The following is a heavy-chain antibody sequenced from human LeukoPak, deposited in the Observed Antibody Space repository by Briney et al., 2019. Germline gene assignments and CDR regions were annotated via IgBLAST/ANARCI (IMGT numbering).Heavy chain of an antibody. CDR2: IYYSGST. V-gene: IGHV4-31*03. CDR3: ARTDYSNKPDY. J-gene: IGHJ4*02. D-gene: IGHD4-11*01. Sequence: SETLSLTCTVSGGSISSGGYYWSWIRQHPGKGLEWIGYIYYSGSTYYNPSLKSRVTISVDTSKNQFSLKLSSVTAADTAVYHCARTDYSNKPDYWGQGTLVTVSS. CDR1: GGSISSGGYY.